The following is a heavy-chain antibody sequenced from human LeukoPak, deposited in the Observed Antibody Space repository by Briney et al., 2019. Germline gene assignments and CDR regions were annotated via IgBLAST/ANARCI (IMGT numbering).Heavy chain of an antibody. V-gene: IGHV3-74*01. Sequence: GGSLRLSCVASGFTFSSYWMHWVRQDPRKGLVWVSRISGDGRNINYADSVRGRFTISRDNAKNTLYLQMNSLRAEDTAVYYCARGTYYDFWSGYYYFDYWGQGTLVTVSS. CDR2: ISGDGRNI. J-gene: IGHJ4*02. CDR3: ARGTYYDFWSGYYYFDY. D-gene: IGHD3-3*01. CDR1: GFTFSSYW.